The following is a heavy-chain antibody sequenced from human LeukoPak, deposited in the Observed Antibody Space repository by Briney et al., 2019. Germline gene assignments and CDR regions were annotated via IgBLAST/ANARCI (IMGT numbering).Heavy chain of an antibody. CDR1: GYTFTGYY. Sequence: ASVKVPCKASGYTFTGYYMHWVRQAPGHGLEWMGRINPNSGGTNYAQKFQGRVTMTRDTSISTAYMELSRLRSDDTAVYYCARTYYYDSSGYSADYWGQGTLVTVSS. J-gene: IGHJ4*02. CDR2: INPNSGGT. CDR3: ARTYYYDSSGYSADY. V-gene: IGHV1-2*06. D-gene: IGHD3-22*01.